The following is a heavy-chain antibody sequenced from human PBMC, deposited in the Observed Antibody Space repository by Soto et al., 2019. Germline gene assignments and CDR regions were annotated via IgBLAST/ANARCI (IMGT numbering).Heavy chain of an antibody. CDR2: TRASNGNT. CDR3: ARFGRAYCSSTSCYSFRTRDSWFDP. CDR1: GYTFTSYC. J-gene: IGHJ5*02. V-gene: IGHV1-18*04. D-gene: IGHD2-2*01. Sequence: ASVKAFCNASGYTFTSYCISGVRQALAQEFKGQGWTRASNGNTNYAQQLQGRVTMTTDTSTSTAYMELRSLRSDDTAVYYCARFGRAYCSSTSCYSFRTRDSWFDPWGKGTLGTV.